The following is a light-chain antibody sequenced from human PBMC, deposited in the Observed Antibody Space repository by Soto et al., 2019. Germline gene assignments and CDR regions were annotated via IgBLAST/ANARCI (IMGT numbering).Light chain of an antibody. CDR1: SEDVGGYNY. CDR3: AVWDGSLNGWV. CDR2: EVT. J-gene: IGLJ3*02. V-gene: IGLV2-14*01. Sequence: QSALTQPASVSGSPGQSITISCSGTSEDVGGYNYVSWYQQHPGKAPKLIIYEVTNRPSGLSNRFSGSKSGSEASLTISGLQAEDEADYYCAVWDGSLNGWVFGGGTKLTVL.